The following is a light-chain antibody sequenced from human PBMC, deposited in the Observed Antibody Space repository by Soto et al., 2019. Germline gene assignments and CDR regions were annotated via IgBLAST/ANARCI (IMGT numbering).Light chain of an antibody. Sequence: DIQMTQSQSSLSASLGDRVTITCRASQGITNYLAWYQQKPGKVPKLLIYAASNLQSGVTSRFSGSGSGTDFTLTISSLQPEDVATYYCQKYNSAPRTFGQGTKVEIK. CDR1: QGITNY. CDR3: QKYNSAPRT. V-gene: IGKV1-27*01. CDR2: AAS. J-gene: IGKJ1*01.